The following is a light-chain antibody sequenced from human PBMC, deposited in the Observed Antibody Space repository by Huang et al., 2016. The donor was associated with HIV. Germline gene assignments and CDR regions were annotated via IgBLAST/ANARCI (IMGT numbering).Light chain of an antibody. CDR3: QNYKYNSAPIT. V-gene: IGKV1-27*01. Sequence: DIQLTQSPSSLSAFVGDRVTITCRASQGISKYLAWYQQKPGKVPTLLIYGASTLQSGVPFRFSGGGSGTDFTLTINSLQPEDVATYYCQNYKYNSAPITFGQGTRLQI. CDR1: QGISKY. CDR2: GAS. J-gene: IGKJ5*01.